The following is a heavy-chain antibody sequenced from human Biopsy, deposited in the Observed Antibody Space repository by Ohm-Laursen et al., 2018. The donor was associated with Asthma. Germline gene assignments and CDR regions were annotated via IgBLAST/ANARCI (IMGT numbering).Heavy chain of an antibody. CDR2: ISGSGGST. J-gene: IGHJ4*02. CDR1: GFSFSDYY. V-gene: IGHV3-23*01. Sequence: GSLRLSCAASGFSFSDYYMTWMRQAPGKGLEWVSAISGSGGSTYYADSVKGRFTISRDKSKNTLYMQMNSLRAEDTAVYYCAKRGSYFDYWGQGTLVTVSS. CDR3: AKRGSYFDY. D-gene: IGHD1-26*01.